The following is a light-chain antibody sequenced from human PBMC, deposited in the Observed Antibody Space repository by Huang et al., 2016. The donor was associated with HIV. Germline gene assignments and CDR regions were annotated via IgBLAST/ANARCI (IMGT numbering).Light chain of an antibody. Sequence: EIVLTQSPGTLSLSPGERATLSCRASQNIMNRYLAWYQQKRGQAPRRLIYGASSRASGIPDRFSGSGSVTDFTLIISRLEPEDFAVYYCQQYGRSPITFGQGTRLEIK. CDR3: QQYGRSPIT. CDR2: GAS. CDR1: QNIMNRY. V-gene: IGKV3-20*01. J-gene: IGKJ5*01.